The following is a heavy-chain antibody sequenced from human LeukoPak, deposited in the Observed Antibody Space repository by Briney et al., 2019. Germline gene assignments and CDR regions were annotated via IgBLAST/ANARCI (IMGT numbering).Heavy chain of an antibody. CDR2: IWSDGSNK. CDR1: GFTFSTYG. CDR3: ARDGGYGDYPLGWFDP. D-gene: IGHD4-17*01. Sequence: GGSLRLSCAASGFTFSTYGMHWVRQAPGKGLEWVAVIWSDGSNKYYADSVKGRFTISRDTSKNTLYLHMNSLRAEDTAVYYCARDGGYGDYPLGWFDPWGQGTLVTVSS. J-gene: IGHJ5*02. V-gene: IGHV3-33*01.